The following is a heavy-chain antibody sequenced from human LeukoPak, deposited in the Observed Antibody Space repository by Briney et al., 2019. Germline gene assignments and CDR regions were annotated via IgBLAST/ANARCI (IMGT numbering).Heavy chain of an antibody. D-gene: IGHD3-22*01. V-gene: IGHV3-30-3*01. J-gene: IGHJ4*02. CDR2: ISDDGSNK. Sequence: GGSLRLSCAASGFAFSNYAMNWVRQAPGKGLEWVAFISDDGSNKYYADSVKGRFTISRDNSKNTLYLQMNSLRPEDTAVYYCARVRGSSGYYKDLGYWGQGTLVTVSS. CDR3: ARVRGSSGYYKDLGY. CDR1: GFAFSNYA.